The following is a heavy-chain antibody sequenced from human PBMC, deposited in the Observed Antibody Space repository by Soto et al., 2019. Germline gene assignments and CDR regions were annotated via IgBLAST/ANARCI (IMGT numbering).Heavy chain of an antibody. CDR1: GGSISSYY. D-gene: IGHD5-12*01. CDR3: DCGLQNQIRGAFDI. V-gene: IGHV4-59*01. J-gene: IGHJ3*02. CDR2: IYYRGST. Sequence: SETLSLTCTVSGGSISSYYWSWIRQPPGKGLEWIGYIYYRGSTNYNPSLKSRVTISADTSKNQFSLKLSSVTAADTAVYYCDCGLQNQIRGAFDIWGQGTMVTVSS.